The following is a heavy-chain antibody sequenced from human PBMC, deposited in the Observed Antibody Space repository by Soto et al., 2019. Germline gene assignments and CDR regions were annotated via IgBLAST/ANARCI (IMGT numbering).Heavy chain of an antibody. Sequence: PSETLSLTCTVSGGSISSVNHYWSWIRQPPGKGLEWIGYIHYSGSTYSNPSLKSRVTISVDTSKTQFSLKLTSVTAADTAVYYCARVSSGDYVDYWGQGTLVTVSS. V-gene: IGHV4-30-4*01. CDR3: ARVSSGDYVDY. CDR1: GGSISSVNHY. CDR2: IHYSGST. J-gene: IGHJ4*02.